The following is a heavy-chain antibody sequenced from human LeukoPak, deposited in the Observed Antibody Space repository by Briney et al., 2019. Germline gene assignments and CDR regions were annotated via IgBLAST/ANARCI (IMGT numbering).Heavy chain of an antibody. V-gene: IGHV3-21*01. CDR3: ARDRVAAAGDTDAFDI. J-gene: IGHJ3*02. D-gene: IGHD6-13*01. CDR1: GFTFSSYS. Sequence: GGSLRLSCAASGFTFSSYSMNWVRQAPGKGLEWVSSISSSSSHIYYADSVKGRFTISRDNAKNSLYLQMNSLRAEDTAVYYCARDRVAAAGDTDAFDIWGQGTMVTVSS. CDR2: ISSSSSHI.